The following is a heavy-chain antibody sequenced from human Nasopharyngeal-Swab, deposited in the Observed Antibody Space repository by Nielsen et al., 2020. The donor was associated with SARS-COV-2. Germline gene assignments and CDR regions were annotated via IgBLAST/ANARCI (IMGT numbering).Heavy chain of an antibody. Sequence: GESLKISCAASGFTFSSYWMSWVRQAPGKGLEWVANIKQDGREKYYVDSVKGRFTISRDNAKNSLYLQMNSLRAEDTAVYYCARDLGSSGWYGHTGNYFDYWGQGTLVTVSS. CDR1: GFTFSSYW. J-gene: IGHJ4*02. V-gene: IGHV3-7*01. D-gene: IGHD6-19*01. CDR3: ARDLGSSGWYGHTGNYFDY. CDR2: IKQDGREK.